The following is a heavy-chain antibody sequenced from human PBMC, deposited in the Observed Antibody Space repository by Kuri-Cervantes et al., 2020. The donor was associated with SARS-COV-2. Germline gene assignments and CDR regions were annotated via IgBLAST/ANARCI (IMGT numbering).Heavy chain of an antibody. J-gene: IGHJ4*02. D-gene: IGHD3-3*01. CDR3: AKVGYYDFWSGYSSYYFDY. CDR2: ISGSGGST. V-gene: IGHV3-23*01. CDR1: GFTFSSYA. Sequence: GGSLRLSCAASGFTFSSYAMSWVRQAPGKGLEWVSAISGSGGSTYYADSVKGRFTISRDNSENTLYLQMNSLRAEDTAVYYCAKVGYYDFWSGYSSYYFDYWGQGTLVTVSS.